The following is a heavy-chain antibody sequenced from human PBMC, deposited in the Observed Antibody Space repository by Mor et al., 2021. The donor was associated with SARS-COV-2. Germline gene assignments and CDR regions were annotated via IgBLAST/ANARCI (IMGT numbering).Heavy chain of an antibody. Sequence: NSGNTGYAQKFQGRVTMTRNTSISTAYMELSSLRSEDTAVYYCARGGGIAASWGQGSLVTVSS. CDR3: ARGGGIAAS. J-gene: IGHJ5*02. CDR2: NSGNT. V-gene: IGHV1-8*01. D-gene: IGHD6-13*01.